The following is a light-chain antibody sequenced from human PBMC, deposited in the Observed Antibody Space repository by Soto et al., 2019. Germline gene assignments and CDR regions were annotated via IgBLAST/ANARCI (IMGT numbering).Light chain of an antibody. CDR2: AAS. CDR1: QGISNY. J-gene: IGKJ4*01. Sequence: DIQMTQSPSSLSASVRDRVTITCRASQGISNYLAWYQQKPGKVPKLLIYAASTLQSGVPSRFSGSGSGTDFTLTIGSLQPEDVATYYCQKYNSAPLVTFGGGTKVEIK. CDR3: QKYNSAPLVT. V-gene: IGKV1-27*01.